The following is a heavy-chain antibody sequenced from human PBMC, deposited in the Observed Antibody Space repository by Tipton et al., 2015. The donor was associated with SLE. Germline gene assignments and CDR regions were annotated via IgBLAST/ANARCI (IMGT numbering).Heavy chain of an antibody. Sequence: TLSLTCSVSGGSISSTNYYWGWIRQPPGKGLEWIGSIHYSGNTYYNPSLKSRVTISVDTSKNHFSLKVNSVTAADTAVYYCARRGGYGVRWFDPWGQGTLVPVSS. CDR2: IHYSGNT. J-gene: IGHJ5*02. CDR1: GGSISSTNYY. D-gene: IGHD5-12*01. V-gene: IGHV4-39*02. CDR3: ARRGGYGVRWFDP.